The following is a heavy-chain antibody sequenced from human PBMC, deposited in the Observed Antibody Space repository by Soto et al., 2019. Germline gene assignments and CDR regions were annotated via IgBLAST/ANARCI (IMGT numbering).Heavy chain of an antibody. J-gene: IGHJ5*02. CDR2: TYYRSKWYN. Sequence: PSQTLSLTCAISGDSVSSNSAAWNWIRQSPSRGLEWLGRTYYRSKWYNDYAVSVKSRITINPDTSKNQFSLQLNSVTPEDTAVYYCARGEDVLMVYAHNWFDPWGQGTLVTVSS. V-gene: IGHV6-1*01. CDR1: GDSVSSNSAA. D-gene: IGHD2-8*01. CDR3: ARGEDVLMVYAHNWFDP.